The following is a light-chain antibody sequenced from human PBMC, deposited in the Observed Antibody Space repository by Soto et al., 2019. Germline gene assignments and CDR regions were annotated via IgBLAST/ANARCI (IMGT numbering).Light chain of an antibody. J-gene: IGKJ2*01. CDR3: QQFCGSPLT. Sequence: EIVLTQSPGTLSLSPGERATLSCRASQSVGSNYLAWYQHIPCQAPRLLIYGASTRASGIPDRFSGSGSGTDFTLTVSRLEPEDFAVYYCQQFCGSPLTFGQGTKLEIK. CDR1: QSVGSNY. V-gene: IGKV3-20*01. CDR2: GAS.